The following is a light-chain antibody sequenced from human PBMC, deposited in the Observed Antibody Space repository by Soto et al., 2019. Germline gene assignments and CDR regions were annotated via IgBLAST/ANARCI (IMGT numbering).Light chain of an antibody. CDR3: MQALQTPYN. CDR1: QRLLHSNGNTF. J-gene: IGKJ2*01. Sequence: EIVMTQSPPSLTVTPGEPASISCRSSQRLLHSNGNTFLDWYLQKPGQSPQLLIYLGSNRASGVPDRVSGSEARTDFTLKISRVEAEDVGVYYCMQALQTPYNFGKGTKVDI. CDR2: LGS. V-gene: IGKV2-28*01.